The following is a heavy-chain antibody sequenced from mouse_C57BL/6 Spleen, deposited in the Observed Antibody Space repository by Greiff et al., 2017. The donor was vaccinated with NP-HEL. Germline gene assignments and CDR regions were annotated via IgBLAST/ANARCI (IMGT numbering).Heavy chain of an antibody. CDR3: ARRSNYDYAMDY. Sequence: QVQLQQPGAELVRPGSSVKLSCKASGYTFTSYWMHWVKQRPIQGLEWIGNIDTSDSETYYTQKFKGKVTLTVDKSSSTTYMQLSSLTSEDSAVYYCARRSNYDYAMDYWGQGTSVTVSS. V-gene: IGHV1-52*01. D-gene: IGHD2-5*01. CDR2: IDTSDSET. CDR1: GYTFTSYW. J-gene: IGHJ4*01.